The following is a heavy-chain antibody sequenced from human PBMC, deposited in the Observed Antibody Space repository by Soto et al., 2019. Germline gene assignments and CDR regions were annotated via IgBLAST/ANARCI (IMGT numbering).Heavy chain of an antibody. V-gene: IGHV1-3*01. CDR1: GYTFTSYA. CDR3: ARESPPDYGMDV. Sequence: QVQLVQSGAEVKKPGASVKVSCKASGYTFTSYAMHWVRQAPGQRLEWMGWINAGNGNTKYSQKFPGRVTITRDTSASTAYMERSSLRSEDTALYSCARESPPDYGMDVWGQATTVTVS. J-gene: IGHJ6*02. CDR2: INAGNGNT.